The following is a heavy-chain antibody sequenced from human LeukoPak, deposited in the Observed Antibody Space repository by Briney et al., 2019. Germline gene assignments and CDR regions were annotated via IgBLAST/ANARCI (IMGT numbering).Heavy chain of an antibody. V-gene: IGHV3-7*01. CDR3: ARDWNTIFGVVIKYWFDP. D-gene: IGHD3-3*01. Sequence: GGSLRLSCAASGFTFSSYSMNWVRQAPGKGLEWVANIKQDGSEKYYVDSVKGRFTISRDNAKNSLYLQMNSLRAEDTAVYYCARDWNTIFGVVIKYWFDPWGQGTLVTVSS. CDR1: GFTFSSYS. CDR2: IKQDGSEK. J-gene: IGHJ5*02.